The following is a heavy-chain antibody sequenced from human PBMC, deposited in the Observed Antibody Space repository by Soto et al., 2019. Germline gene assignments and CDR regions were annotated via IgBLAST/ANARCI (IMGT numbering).Heavy chain of an antibody. D-gene: IGHD4-17*01. CDR3: ARHYGDLYYGMDV. J-gene: IGHJ6*02. V-gene: IGHV4-39*01. CDR2: IYYSGST. CDR1: GGSISSSSYY. Sequence: QLQLQESGPGLVKPSETLSLTCTVSGGSISSSSYYWGWIRQPPGKGLEWIGSIYYSGSTYYNPSLKSRVTISVDTSKNQFSLKLSSVTAADTAVYYCARHYGDLYYGMDVWGQGTTVTVSS.